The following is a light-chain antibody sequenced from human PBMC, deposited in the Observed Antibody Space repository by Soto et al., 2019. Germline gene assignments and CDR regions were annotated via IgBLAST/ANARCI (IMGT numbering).Light chain of an antibody. V-gene: IGKV1-27*01. CDR3: QKYNDALRT. J-gene: IGKJ1*01. CDR2: AAS. CDR1: QGLRNK. Sequence: EMQMTQKKSSLSVSVGDRVTITCRASQGLRNKLAWYQQKPGKVPKLLIFAASTLQSGVPSRFSGSGSGTDFTLTISSFQPEDVASYYCQKYNDALRTFGQ.